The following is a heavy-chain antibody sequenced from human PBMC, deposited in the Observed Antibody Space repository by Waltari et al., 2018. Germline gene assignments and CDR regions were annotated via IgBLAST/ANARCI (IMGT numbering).Heavy chain of an antibody. D-gene: IGHD6-13*01. V-gene: IGHV3-21*01. CDR1: GFPFSSYS. CDR2: ISSSSSYI. CDR3: AREAGIAAFDY. Sequence: EVQLVESGGGLVKPGGSLRLSCAASGFPFSSYSMTWVRQAPGKWLEWVSSISSSSSYIYYADSVKGRFTISRDNAKNSLYLQMNSLRAEDTAVYYCAREAGIAAFDYWGQGTLVTVSS. J-gene: IGHJ4*02.